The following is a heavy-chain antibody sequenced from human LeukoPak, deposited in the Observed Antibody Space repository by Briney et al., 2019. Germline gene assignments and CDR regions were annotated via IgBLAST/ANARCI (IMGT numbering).Heavy chain of an antibody. D-gene: IGHD3-10*01. J-gene: IGHJ6*02. CDR1: GGSISNYY. V-gene: IGHV4-59*01. CDR3: ARVMKVRGITFFGMDV. Sequence: SETLSPTCTVSGGSISNYYWSWIRQPPGKGLEWIGYIFYTGSTAYNSSLESRVTISVDSSKNQVSLRLNSVTAADTAVYYCARVMKVRGITFFGMDVWGQGTTVTVSS. CDR2: IFYTGST.